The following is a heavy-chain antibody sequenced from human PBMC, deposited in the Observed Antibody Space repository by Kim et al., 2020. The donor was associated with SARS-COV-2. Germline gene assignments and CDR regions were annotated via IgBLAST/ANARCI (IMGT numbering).Heavy chain of an antibody. CDR2: IYYSGAT. Sequence: SETLSLTCTVSGDSISSGGYYWSWIRQHPGRGLEWIGYIYYSGATYNNPSLKSRIIISVDTSKNQFSLKLRSATAADTAVYYCARVERGTFGVVIGWFDPWGQGTLVTVSS. D-gene: IGHD3-3*01. CDR1: GDSISSGGYY. V-gene: IGHV4-31*03. CDR3: ARVERGTFGVVIGWFDP. J-gene: IGHJ5*02.